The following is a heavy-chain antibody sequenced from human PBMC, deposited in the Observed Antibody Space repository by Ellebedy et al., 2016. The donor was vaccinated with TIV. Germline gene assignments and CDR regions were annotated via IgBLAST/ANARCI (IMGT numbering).Heavy chain of an antibody. J-gene: IGHJ5*01. V-gene: IGHV1-3*01. D-gene: IGHD2-21*01. CDR2: INVASGDT. CDR1: GYTFSQYA. CDR3: ARGPRTLLRNAISGWFGS. Sequence: AASVKVSCKASGYTFSQYAIQWLRQTPGQRPEWMGWINVASGDTKYSQRFQDRVIITRDTSATTVYMELSSLRSEDTAIYYCARGPRTLLRNAISGWFGSWGQGSPVSVS.